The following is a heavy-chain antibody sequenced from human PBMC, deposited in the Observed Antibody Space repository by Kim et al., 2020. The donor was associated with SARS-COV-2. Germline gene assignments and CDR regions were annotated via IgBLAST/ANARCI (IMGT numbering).Heavy chain of an antibody. CDR3: ARGGHY. J-gene: IGHJ4*02. CDR2: DGSEQ. V-gene: IGHV3-7*04. Sequence: DGSEQYYVDSVKGRFTISRDNAKNSLYLQMNSLRAEDTAVYYCARGGHYWGQGTLVTVSS.